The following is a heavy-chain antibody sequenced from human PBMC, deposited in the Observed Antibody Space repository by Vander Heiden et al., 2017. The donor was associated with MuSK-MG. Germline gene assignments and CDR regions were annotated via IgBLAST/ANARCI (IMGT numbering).Heavy chain of an antibody. V-gene: IGHV4-39*01. CDR1: GDSIIRSTYY. D-gene: IGHD7-27*01. CDR2: IYYSGST. CDR3: ARHSWGLYPFDY. Sequence: QLQLQESGPGLVRPSETLSLTCTVSGDSIIRSTYYWGWVRQPPGKGLEWIGSIYYSGSTYYNPSLKSRVTISVDTSKNQFSLKLSSVTAADTAVYFCARHSWGLYPFDYWGQGTLVTVSS. J-gene: IGHJ4*02.